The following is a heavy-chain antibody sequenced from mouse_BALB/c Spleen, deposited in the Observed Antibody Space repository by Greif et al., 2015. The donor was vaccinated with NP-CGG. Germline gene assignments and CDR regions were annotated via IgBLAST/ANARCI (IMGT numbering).Heavy chain of an antibody. CDR3: ARERSMITYYFDY. CDR2: IWAGGST. J-gene: IGHJ2*01. Sequence: VQRVESGPGLVAPSQSLSITCTVSGFSLTSYGVHWVRQPPGKGLEWLGVIWAGGSTNYNSALMSRLSISKDNSKSQVFLKMNSLQTDDTTMYYCARERSMITYYFDYWGQGTLSQSPQ. V-gene: IGHV2-9*02. CDR1: GFSLTSYG. D-gene: IGHD2-4*01.